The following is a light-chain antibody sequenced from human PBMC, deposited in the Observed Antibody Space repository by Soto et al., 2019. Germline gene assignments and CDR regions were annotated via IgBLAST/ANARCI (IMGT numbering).Light chain of an antibody. CDR2: DAS. V-gene: IGKV1-5*01. CDR3: QHYGHALWA. CDR1: QSISSW. Sequence: DIQMTQSPSALSASVVDRVTITFRASQSISSWLAWYQQKPGKAPKLLIFDASILESGVPSRFSGSGSGTDFTLTISRLEPEDFAVYYCQHYGHALWAFGQGTKVDNK. J-gene: IGKJ1*01.